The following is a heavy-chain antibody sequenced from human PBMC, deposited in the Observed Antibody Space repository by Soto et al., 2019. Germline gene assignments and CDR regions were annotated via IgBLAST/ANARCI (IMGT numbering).Heavy chain of an antibody. D-gene: IGHD4-17*01. Sequence: ASVKVSFKASGYTFTSYGISWLRQAPGQGLEWMGWISAYNGNTNYAQKLQGRVTMTTDTSTSTAYMELRSLRSDDTAVYYCAREKGDYGDTNFDYWGQGTLVTVSS. J-gene: IGHJ4*02. V-gene: IGHV1-18*04. CDR2: ISAYNGNT. CDR3: AREKGDYGDTNFDY. CDR1: GYTFTSYG.